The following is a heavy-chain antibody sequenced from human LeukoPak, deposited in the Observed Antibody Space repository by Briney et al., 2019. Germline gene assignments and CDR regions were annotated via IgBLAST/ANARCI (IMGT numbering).Heavy chain of an antibody. D-gene: IGHD6-19*01. CDR1: GFTFDDYG. Sequence: GGSLRLSCAASGFTFDDYGMSWVRQAPGKGLEWVSGINWNGGSTGYADSVKGRFTISRDNARNSLYLQMNSLRAEDTALYYCARDLTGIAVAGKDDYYYYMDVWGKGTTVTVSS. CDR3: ARDLTGIAVAGKDDYYYYMDV. V-gene: IGHV3-20*04. J-gene: IGHJ6*03. CDR2: INWNGGST.